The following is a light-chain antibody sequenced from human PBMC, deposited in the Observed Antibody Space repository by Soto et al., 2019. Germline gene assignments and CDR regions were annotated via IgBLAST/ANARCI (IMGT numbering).Light chain of an antibody. V-gene: IGKV1-39*01. CDR1: QTFNNY. J-gene: IGKJ2*01. CDR2: AAT. CDR3: QQSYTSQQT. Sequence: DTPMPQSPSSLSASVGDTVSITCRAGQTFNNYLNWYQHKPGKVPKLLIYAATALQSGVPSRFSASASGTDFTLTIINVQPEDCGTYYCQQSYTSQQTFGQGTKLEI.